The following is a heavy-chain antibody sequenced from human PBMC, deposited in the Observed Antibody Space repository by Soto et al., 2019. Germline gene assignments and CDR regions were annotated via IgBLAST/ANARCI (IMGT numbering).Heavy chain of an antibody. Sequence: SETLSLTRAVYGGSFSGYYWSWIRQPPGKGLEWIGEINHSGSTNYNPSLKSRVTISVDTSKNQFSLKLSSVTAADTAVYYCARAPYYCSSTSCYIGWFDPWGQGTLVTVSS. CDR2: INHSGST. CDR1: GGSFSGYY. D-gene: IGHD2-2*02. CDR3: ARAPYYCSSTSCYIGWFDP. V-gene: IGHV4-34*01. J-gene: IGHJ5*02.